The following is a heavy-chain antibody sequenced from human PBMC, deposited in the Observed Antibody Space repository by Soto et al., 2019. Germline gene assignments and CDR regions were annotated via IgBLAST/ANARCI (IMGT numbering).Heavy chain of an antibody. V-gene: IGHV4-39*01. D-gene: IGHD6-13*01. Sequence: SETLSLTCTVSGGSISSSSYYWGWIRQPPGKGMEWIGSIYYSGSTYYNPSLKSRVTISVDTSKNQFYLKLSSVTAADTAVYYCASQQLVHYYYGMDVWGQGTTVT. J-gene: IGHJ6*02. CDR1: GGSISSSSYY. CDR3: ASQQLVHYYYGMDV. CDR2: IYYSGST.